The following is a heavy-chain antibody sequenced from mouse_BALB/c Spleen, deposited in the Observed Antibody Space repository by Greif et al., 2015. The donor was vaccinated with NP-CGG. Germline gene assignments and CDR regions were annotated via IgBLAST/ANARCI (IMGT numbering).Heavy chain of an antibody. CDR3: ARDGYYAMDY. CDR2: IWAGGST. Sequence: VKLVESGPGLVAPSQSLSITCTVSGFSLTSYGVHWVRQPPGKGLEWLGVIWAGGSTNYNSALMSRLSISKDNSKSQVCLKMNSLQTDDTAMYYCARDGYYAMDYWGQGTSVTVSS. V-gene: IGHV2-9*02. CDR1: GFSLTSYG. J-gene: IGHJ4*01.